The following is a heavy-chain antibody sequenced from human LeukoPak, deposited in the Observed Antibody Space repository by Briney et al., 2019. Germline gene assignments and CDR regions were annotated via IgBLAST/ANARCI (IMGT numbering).Heavy chain of an antibody. V-gene: IGHV3-53*01. D-gene: IGHD3-22*01. CDR3: ASHHYYDSSGLDDYFDY. CDR1: GFTVSSNY. Sequence: GGSLRLSRAASGFTVSSNYMSWVRQAPGKGLEWVSVIYSGGSTYYADSVKGRFTISRDNSKNTLYLQMNSLRAEDTAVYYCASHHYYDSSGLDDYFDYWGQGTLVTASS. CDR2: IYSGGST. J-gene: IGHJ4*02.